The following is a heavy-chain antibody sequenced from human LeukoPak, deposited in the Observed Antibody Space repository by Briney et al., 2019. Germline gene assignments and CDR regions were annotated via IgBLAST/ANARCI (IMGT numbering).Heavy chain of an antibody. V-gene: IGHV4-34*01. CDR2: INHSGST. CDR3: ARGTYYYYYYMDV. Sequence: KPSETLSLTCTVSGGSISSYYWSWIRQPPGKGLEWIGEINHSGSTNYNPSLKSRVTISVDTSKNQFSLKLSSVTAADTAVYYCARGTYYYYYYMDVWGKGTTVTVSS. CDR1: GGSISSYY. J-gene: IGHJ6*03.